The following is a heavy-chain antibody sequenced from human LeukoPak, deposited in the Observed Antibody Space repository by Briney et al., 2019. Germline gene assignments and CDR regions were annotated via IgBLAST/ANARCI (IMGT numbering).Heavy chain of an antibody. J-gene: IGHJ3*02. Sequence: SETLSLTCTVSDGSIRSSGYYWGWIRQPPGKGLEWIGSIHNSGSTYYNPSLKSRVTISVDTSKNQFSLKLSSVTAADTAVYYCARHGSGWSDAFDIWGQGTMVTVSS. D-gene: IGHD6-19*01. V-gene: IGHV4-39*01. CDR2: IHNSGST. CDR3: ARHGSGWSDAFDI. CDR1: DGSIRSSGYY.